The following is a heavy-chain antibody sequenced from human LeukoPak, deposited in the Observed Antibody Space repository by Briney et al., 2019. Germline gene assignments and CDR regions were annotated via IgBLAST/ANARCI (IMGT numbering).Heavy chain of an antibody. V-gene: IGHV3-48*02. D-gene: IGHD3-16*02. J-gene: IGHJ4*02. Sequence: GGSLRLSCAASGFTFSSYSMNWVRQAPGKGLEWVSYISSSSSTIYYADSVKGRFTISRDNAKNSLYLQMNSLRDEDTAVYYCARAYYDYIWGSYRGYYFDYWGQGTLVTVSS. CDR3: ARAYYDYIWGSYRGYYFDY. CDR1: GFTFSSYS. CDR2: ISSSSSTI.